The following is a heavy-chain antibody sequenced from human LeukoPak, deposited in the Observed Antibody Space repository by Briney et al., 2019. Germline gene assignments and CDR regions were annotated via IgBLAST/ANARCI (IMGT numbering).Heavy chain of an antibody. CDR2: ISGSGGST. Sequence: GGSLRLSCAASGFTFSSYAMSWVRQAPGKGLEWVSAISGSGGSTYYVDSVKGRFTISRDNAKNSLYLQMNSLRAEDTAVYYCAELGITMIGGVWGKGTTVTISS. CDR3: AELGITMIGGV. D-gene: IGHD3-10*02. V-gene: IGHV3-23*01. CDR1: GFTFSSYA. J-gene: IGHJ6*04.